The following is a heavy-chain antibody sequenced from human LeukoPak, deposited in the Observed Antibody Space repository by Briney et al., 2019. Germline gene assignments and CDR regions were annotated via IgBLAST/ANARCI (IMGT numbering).Heavy chain of an antibody. CDR2: IYSGGST. J-gene: IGHJ5*02. D-gene: IGHD2-2*01. V-gene: IGHV3-66*01. CDR3: ARSRGYCSSTSCYGNWFDP. CDR1: GFTFSGYT. Sequence: GGSLRLSCVASGFTFSGYTMNWVRQAPGKGLEWVSVIYSGGSTYYADSVKGRFTVSRDNSKNTLYLQMNSLRAEDTAVYYCARSRGYCSSTSCYGNWFDPWGQGTLVTVSS.